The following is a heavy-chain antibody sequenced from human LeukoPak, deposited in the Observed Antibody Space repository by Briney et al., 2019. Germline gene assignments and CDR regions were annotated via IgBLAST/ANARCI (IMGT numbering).Heavy chain of an antibody. Sequence: GESLKISCKGSGYSFTSYWIGWVRQLPGKGLEWMGIIYPGDSDTRYSPSFQGQVTISADKSINTAYLQWSSLKASDTAIYYCARQNAEVSHFDYWGQGALVTVSS. CDR1: GYSFTSYW. J-gene: IGHJ4*02. CDR2: IYPGDSDT. D-gene: IGHD1-1*01. CDR3: ARQNAEVSHFDY. V-gene: IGHV5-51*01.